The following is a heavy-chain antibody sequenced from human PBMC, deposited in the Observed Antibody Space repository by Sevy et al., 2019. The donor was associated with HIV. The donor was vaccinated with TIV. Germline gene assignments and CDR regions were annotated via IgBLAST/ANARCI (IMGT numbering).Heavy chain of an antibody. J-gene: IGHJ3*02. V-gene: IGHV1-2*06. CDR2: INPNSGGT. CDR1: GYTFTGYY. CDR3: ASCVEQQLVFGEDAFDI. D-gene: IGHD6-13*01. Sequence: ASVKVSCKASGYTFTGYYMHWVRQAPGQGLEWMGRINPNSGGTNYAQKFQDRVTMTRDTSISTAYMELSRLRSDDTAVYYCASCVEQQLVFGEDAFDIWGQGTMVTVSS.